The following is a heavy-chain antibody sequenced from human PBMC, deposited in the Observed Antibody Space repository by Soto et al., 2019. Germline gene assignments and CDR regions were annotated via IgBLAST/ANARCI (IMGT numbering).Heavy chain of an antibody. CDR3: SRGILV. CDR1: GGSITSGGYC. D-gene: IGHD5-18*01. CDR2: ISYGGST. J-gene: IGHJ4*02. V-gene: IGHV4-31*03. Sequence: QVQLQASGPGLVKPSQTLSLTCTVSGGSITSGGYCWSWIRQHPGKGLDWIGCISYGGSTSYNPFLKSRVTISVDTSKNQFSLKLTSVTAADTAVYYCSRGILVWGQGALITVSS.